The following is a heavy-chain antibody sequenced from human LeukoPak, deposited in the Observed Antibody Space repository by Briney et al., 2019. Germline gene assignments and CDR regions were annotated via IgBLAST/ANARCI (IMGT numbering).Heavy chain of an antibody. CDR2: IHSNGDR. CDR3: VRVKAAGGLAMSSFDS. V-gene: IGHV3-66*01. J-gene: IGHJ4*02. CDR1: GIVVTTNY. Sequence: GGSLRLSCAASGIVVTTNYISWVRQAPGKGLEWVSLIHSNGDRHYADSVKGRFTTSRDNFRNILYLQLTSLRAEDTAMYYCVRVKAAGGLAMSSFDSWGQGSLVTVSS. D-gene: IGHD4-23*01.